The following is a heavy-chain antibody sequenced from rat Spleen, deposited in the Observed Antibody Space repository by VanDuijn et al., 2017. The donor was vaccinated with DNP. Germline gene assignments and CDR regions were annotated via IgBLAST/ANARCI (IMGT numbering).Heavy chain of an antibody. CDR2: IIYDGSRT. J-gene: IGHJ4*01. CDR3: ATFEGRDA. D-gene: IGHD1-11*01. CDR1: GFTFSDYN. V-gene: IGHV5S10*01. Sequence: EVQLVESGGGLVQPGRSLKLSCAASGFTFSDYNMAWVRQAPKKGLEWVASIIYDGSRTYYRDSVKGRFTISRDNAKSTLYLQMDSLRSEDTATYYCATFEGRDAWGQGTSITVSS.